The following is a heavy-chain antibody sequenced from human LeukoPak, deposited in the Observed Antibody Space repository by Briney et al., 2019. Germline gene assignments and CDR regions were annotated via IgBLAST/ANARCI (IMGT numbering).Heavy chain of an antibody. Sequence: GGSLRLSCAASGFIFSDYSMNWVRQAPGKGLEWVSSITSSGTYIQYPESLKGRFTVSRDNARSSLYLQMNSLRIEDTAVYYCARSWLAVAGPEYWGQGTLVTVSS. J-gene: IGHJ4*02. V-gene: IGHV3-21*01. CDR3: ARSWLAVAGPEY. CDR1: GFIFSDYS. D-gene: IGHD6-19*01. CDR2: ITSSGTYI.